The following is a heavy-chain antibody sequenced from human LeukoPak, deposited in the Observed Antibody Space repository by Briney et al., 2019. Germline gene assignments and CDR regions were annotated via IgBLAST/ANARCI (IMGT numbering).Heavy chain of an antibody. CDR2: IHTSGST. Sequence: SDTLSLTCTVSGVSISSYYWSWIRQPAGKGLEWIGRIHTSGSTNYNPSLKSRVTMSLDTSKNQFSLKLTSVTAADTAVYYCARADSGNDSFDFWGQGTLVTVSS. J-gene: IGHJ4*02. V-gene: IGHV4-4*07. CDR1: GVSISSYY. CDR3: ARADSGNDSFDF. D-gene: IGHD5-12*01.